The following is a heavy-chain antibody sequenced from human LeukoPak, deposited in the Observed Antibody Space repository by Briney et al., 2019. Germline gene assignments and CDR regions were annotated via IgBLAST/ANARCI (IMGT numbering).Heavy chain of an antibody. CDR3: ATVAGDCSGGRCYLLRFDY. CDR1: GFTFSSYS. V-gene: IGHV3-7*01. D-gene: IGHD2-15*01. Sequence: GGSPRLSCAASGFTFSSYSMNWVRQAPGKGLEWVANIKLDGSTKDYVDSVKGRFTISRDNAKNSLYLQMNSLRGDDTAVYYCATVAGDCSGGRCYLLRFDYWGQGTLVTVSS. CDR2: IKLDGSTK. J-gene: IGHJ4*02.